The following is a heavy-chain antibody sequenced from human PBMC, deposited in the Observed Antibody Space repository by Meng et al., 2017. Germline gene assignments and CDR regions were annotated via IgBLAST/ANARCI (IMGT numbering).Heavy chain of an antibody. V-gene: IGHV1-18*01. CDR2: ISAYNGNT. Sequence: LGDSGPGVKKPGSYVKASCKASRYTVTSYGSSWVRQAPGQGREWMGWISAYNGNTNNAQKLQARVTMTTDTSTSTSYMELRSLRSDDTAVYYCARGGIAVAIDYWGQGTLVTVSS. CDR3: ARGGIAVAIDY. CDR1: RYTVTSYG. D-gene: IGHD6-19*01. J-gene: IGHJ4*02.